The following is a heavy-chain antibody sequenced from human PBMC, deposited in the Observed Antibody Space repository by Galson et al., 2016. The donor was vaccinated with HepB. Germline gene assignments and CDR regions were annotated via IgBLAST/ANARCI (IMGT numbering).Heavy chain of an antibody. CDR1: EFTFSNYA. D-gene: IGHD3/OR15-3a*01. CDR2: ISLSGSRT. Sequence: SLRLSCAASEFTFSNYAMSWVRQAPGKGLEWVSSISLSGSRTYAASVKGRFSIPRDDSKSSLYLQMNSLKTEDTAVYYCARDCWTSNCPKDALDVWGQGTMVTVSS. V-gene: IGHV3-23*01. J-gene: IGHJ3*01. CDR3: ARDCWTSNCPKDALDV.